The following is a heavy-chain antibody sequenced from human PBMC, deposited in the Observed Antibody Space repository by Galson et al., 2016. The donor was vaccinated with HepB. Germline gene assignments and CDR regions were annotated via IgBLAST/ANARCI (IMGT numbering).Heavy chain of an antibody. CDR3: ARDGCSNSTCNQDYGMDV. D-gene: IGHD2/OR15-2a*01. J-gene: IGHJ6*02. V-gene: IGHV3-48*02. CDR1: GFIFSNYN. Sequence: SLRLSCAASGFIFSNYNINWVRQTPGKGLEWVSYISRSGRSIYNADSLKGRFTISRDDAKKSVYLQMNSLRDEETAVYYCARDGCSNSTCNQDYGMDVWGQGTTVTVSS. CDR2: ISRSGRSI.